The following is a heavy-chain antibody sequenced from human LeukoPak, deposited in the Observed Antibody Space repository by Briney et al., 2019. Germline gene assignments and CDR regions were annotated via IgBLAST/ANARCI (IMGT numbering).Heavy chain of an antibody. CDR2: VYSGGRT. V-gene: IGHV3-53*01. CDR3: ARDPPRPYYDFWSGSSLGAYYYYMDV. J-gene: IGHJ6*03. D-gene: IGHD3-3*01. CDR1: GFIVSSHY. Sequence: GGSLRLSCAASGFIVSSHYMSWVRQAPGKGLGWVSVVYSGGRTHYADFVRGRFTISRDNSKNTLYLQMNSLTAEDTAVYYCARDPPRPYYDFWSGSSLGAYYYYMDVWGKGTTVTVSS.